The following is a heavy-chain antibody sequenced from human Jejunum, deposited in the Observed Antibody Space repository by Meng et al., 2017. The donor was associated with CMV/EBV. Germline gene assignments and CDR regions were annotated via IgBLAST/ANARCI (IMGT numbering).Heavy chain of an antibody. D-gene: IGHD3-10*01. J-gene: IGHJ5*02. V-gene: IGHV1-18*01. CDR1: GYNFSSFG. Sequence: QGQLVESGVGVKKPGASVKVSCKASGYNFSSFGISWVRQAPGQGLEWMGWISAYNGKTNYAQKFQGRVTMTTDTSTSTAYMEVRSLTSDDTAVYYCASGFLPSWFDPWGQGTLVTVSS. CDR2: ISAYNGKT. CDR3: ASGFLPSWFDP.